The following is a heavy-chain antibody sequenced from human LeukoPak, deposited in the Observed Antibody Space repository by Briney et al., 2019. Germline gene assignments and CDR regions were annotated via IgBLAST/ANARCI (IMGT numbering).Heavy chain of an antibody. CDR1: GFTFSSHG. CDR2: IRYDGSNK. CDR3: AKESYVNYYYYYMDV. Sequence: PGGSLRLSCAASGFTFSSHGMHWVRQAPGKGLEWVAFIRYDGSNKYYADSVKGRFTISRDNSKNTLYLQMNSLRAEDTAVYYCAKESYVNYYYYYMDVWGKGTTVTISS. V-gene: IGHV3-30*02. D-gene: IGHD3-10*02. J-gene: IGHJ6*03.